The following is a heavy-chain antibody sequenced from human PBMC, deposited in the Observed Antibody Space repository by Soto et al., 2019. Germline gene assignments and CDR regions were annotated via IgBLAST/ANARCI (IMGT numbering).Heavy chain of an antibody. Sequence: EVQLVESGGGLVQPGGSLRLSCAASGFTVSTKYMSWVRQAPGKGLEWVSVIYSGGRTFYADSVRGRFTISRDNSKNTVSLDMDSLGAEDTAVYYCARDPWAAASWGQGTLVTVCS. CDR3: ARDPWAAAS. CDR1: GFTVSTKY. CDR2: IYSGGRT. V-gene: IGHV3-66*01. D-gene: IGHD3-16*01. J-gene: IGHJ5*02.